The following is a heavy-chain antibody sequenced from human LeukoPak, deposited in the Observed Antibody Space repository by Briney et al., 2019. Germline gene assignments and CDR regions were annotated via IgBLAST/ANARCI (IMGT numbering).Heavy chain of an antibody. Sequence: PGGSLRLSCAASGFTFSSYAMSWVRQAPGKGLEWVSAISGSGGSTYYADSVKGRFTISRDNSKNTLYLQMNSLRAEDTAVYYCVKGRHRVVIISAHFQHWGQGTLVTVSS. CDR3: VKGRHRVVIISAHFQH. J-gene: IGHJ1*01. D-gene: IGHD3-22*01. V-gene: IGHV3-23*01. CDR2: ISGSGGST. CDR1: GFTFSSYA.